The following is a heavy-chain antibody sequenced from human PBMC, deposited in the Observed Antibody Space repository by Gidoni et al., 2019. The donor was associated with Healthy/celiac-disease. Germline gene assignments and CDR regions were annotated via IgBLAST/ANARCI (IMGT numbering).Heavy chain of an antibody. J-gene: IGHJ4*02. CDR3: ARGYGPPGY. CDR1: GGSYSGYY. D-gene: IGHD4-17*01. CDR2: INHSGRT. Sequence: QVQLQQWGAGLLKPAETRSPTCAVHGGSYSGYYWSWLRQPPGKGLAWIGEINHSGRTNYNPSLKSRVTISVGTSKNHFSLKLISVTAADTAVYYCARGYGPPGYWGQGTLVTVPS. V-gene: IGHV4-34*01.